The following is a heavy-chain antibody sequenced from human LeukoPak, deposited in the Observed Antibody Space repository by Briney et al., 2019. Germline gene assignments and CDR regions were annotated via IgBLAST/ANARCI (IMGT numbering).Heavy chain of an antibody. D-gene: IGHD6-19*01. V-gene: IGHV3-21*04. CDR2: ISSSTSYI. CDR3: AKGQVGWYYFTMDV. CDR1: GFTFSSYS. J-gene: IGHJ6*02. Sequence: GGSLRLSCAASGFTFSSYSMNWVRQAPGKGLEWVSSISSSTSYIYYADSVKGRFTISRDNSKNTLYLQMNSLRAEDTAVYYCAKGQVGWYYFTMDVWGQGTTVTVSS.